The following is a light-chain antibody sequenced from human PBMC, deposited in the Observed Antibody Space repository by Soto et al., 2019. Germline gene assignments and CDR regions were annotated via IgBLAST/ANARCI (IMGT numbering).Light chain of an antibody. V-gene: IGKV3-20*01. Sequence: ESVLPQSTATLSLSPGEKATLSCRASQSVSSSYLAWYQQKPGQAPRLLIYGASSRATGIPDRFSGSGSGTDFTLTVSRLEPEYYAVYYCQQFGISSWTFGQGS. CDR3: QQFGISSWT. J-gene: IGKJ1*01. CDR1: QSVSSSY. CDR2: GAS.